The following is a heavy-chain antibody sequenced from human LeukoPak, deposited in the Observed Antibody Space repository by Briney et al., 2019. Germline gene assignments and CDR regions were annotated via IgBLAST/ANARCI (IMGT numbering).Heavy chain of an antibody. CDR3: AIKGTITSLDY. V-gene: IGHV4-34*01. CDR1: GGSFSGYY. Sequence: PSETLSLNCAVYGGSFSGYYWSWIRQPPGKGLEWIGEINHSGSTNYNPSLKSRVTISVDTSKNHFSLKLSSVTAADTAVYYCAIKGTITSLDYWGQGTLVTVSS. CDR2: INHSGST. D-gene: IGHD1-14*01. J-gene: IGHJ4*02.